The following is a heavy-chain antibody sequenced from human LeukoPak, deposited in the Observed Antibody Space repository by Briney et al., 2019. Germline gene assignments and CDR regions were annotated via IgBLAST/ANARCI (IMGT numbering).Heavy chain of an antibody. V-gene: IGHV3-30*02. CDR2: IRYDGSKK. CDR1: GFTFSSYG. Sequence: GGSLRLSCAASGFTFSSYGMHWVRQAPGKGLEWVAFIRYDGSKKYYADSVKGRFSISRDKSKNTLYLQMNSLRAEDTAVYYCATVLLSYGYSGCDYWGQGTLVTVSS. D-gene: IGHD5-18*01. CDR3: ATVLLSYGYSGCDY. J-gene: IGHJ4*02.